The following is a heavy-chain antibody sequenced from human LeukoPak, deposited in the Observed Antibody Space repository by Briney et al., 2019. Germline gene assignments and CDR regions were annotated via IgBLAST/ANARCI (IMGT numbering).Heavy chain of an antibody. Sequence: GRSLRLSCAASGFTFSSYAMHWVRQAPGKGLEWVAVISYDGSKKYYADSVMGRFTISRDNSKNTLSLHMNSLRAEDTAIYYCAKDRESGYAPYDMDVWGRGTTVTVSS. CDR3: AKDRESGYAPYDMDV. J-gene: IGHJ6*02. CDR1: GFTFSSYA. D-gene: IGHD5-12*01. V-gene: IGHV3-30-3*01. CDR2: ISYDGSKK.